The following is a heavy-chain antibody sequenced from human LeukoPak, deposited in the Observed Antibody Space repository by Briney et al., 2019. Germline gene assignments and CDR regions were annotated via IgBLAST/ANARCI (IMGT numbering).Heavy chain of an antibody. D-gene: IGHD3-9*01. CDR1: GGSISSSSYY. CDR3: ARFGYYDILTGYYDAFDY. V-gene: IGHV4-39*01. Sequence: PSETLSLTCTVSGGSISSSSYYWGWIRQPPGKGLEWIGSIYYSGSTYYNPSLKSRVTISVDTSKNQFSLKLSSVTAADTAVYYCARFGYYDILTGYYDAFDYWGQGTQVTVSS. J-gene: IGHJ4*02. CDR2: IYYSGST.